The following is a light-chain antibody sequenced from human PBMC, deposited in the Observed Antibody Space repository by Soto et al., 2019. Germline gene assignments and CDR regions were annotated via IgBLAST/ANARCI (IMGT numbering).Light chain of an antibody. J-gene: IGKJ1*01. Sequence: ENVLTQSPGTLSLSPGEIATLSCRASQSVSSNYLAWYQQKPGQASRLLISGASSRATGIPDRFRGSGSGTDFTLTISRLEPEDFAVYYCQHFGSSPPWPFGQGTKVDIK. CDR3: QHFGSSPPWP. CDR1: QSVSSNY. CDR2: GAS. V-gene: IGKV3-20*01.